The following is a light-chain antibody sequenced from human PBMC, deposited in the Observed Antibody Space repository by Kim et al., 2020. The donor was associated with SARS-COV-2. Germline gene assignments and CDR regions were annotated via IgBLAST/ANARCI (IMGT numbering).Light chain of an antibody. CDR2: DAS. CDR1: QNVTIN. Sequence: SPGYSATLSCRAVQNVTINFSCYQQTPGQPPSLLLYDASTRATGVPARFSGSGSGTDFTPTISSLQSADLALYYCQLYNRWPPLTFGRGTKVDIK. V-gene: IGKV3-15*01. CDR3: QLYNRWPPLT. J-gene: IGKJ1*01.